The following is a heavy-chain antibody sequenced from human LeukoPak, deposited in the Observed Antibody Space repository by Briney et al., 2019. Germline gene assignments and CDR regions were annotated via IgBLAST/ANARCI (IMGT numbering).Heavy chain of an antibody. CDR2: ISSSSSYI. CDR3: APARHYGDYLDAFDI. V-gene: IGHV3-21*01. CDR1: GFTFSSYS. D-gene: IGHD4-17*01. J-gene: IGHJ3*02. Sequence: GGSLRLSCAASGFTFSSYSMNWVRQAPGKGLEWVSSISSSSSYIYYADSVKGRFTISRDNAKNSLYLQMNSLRAEDTAVYYCAPARHYGDYLDAFDIWGQGTMVTVSS.